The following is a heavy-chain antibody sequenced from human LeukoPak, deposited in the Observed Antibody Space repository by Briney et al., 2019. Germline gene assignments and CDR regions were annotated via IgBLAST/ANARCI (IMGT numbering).Heavy chain of an antibody. J-gene: IGHJ4*02. D-gene: IGHD3/OR15-3a*01. Sequence: PSETLSLTCTVSGVSISSSNSYWGWIRQPPGKGLEWIGSIYYSGNTYYNASLKSQVSISIDTSKNQFSLKLTSVTAADTAVYYCARQTGSGLFILPGGQGTLVTVSA. CDR2: IYYSGNT. V-gene: IGHV4-39*01. CDR1: GVSISSSNSY. CDR3: ARQTGSGLFILP.